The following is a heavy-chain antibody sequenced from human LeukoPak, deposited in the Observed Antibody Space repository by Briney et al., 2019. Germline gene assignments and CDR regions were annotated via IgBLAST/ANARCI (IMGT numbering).Heavy chain of an antibody. V-gene: IGHV3-48*03. J-gene: IGHJ5*02. CDR1: GFTFSSHE. Sequence: GGSLRLSCAASGFTFSSHEMNWVRQAPGKGLEWVSYISSSGSNIFYADSVKGRFTISRDNAKHPLYLQMNSLRAEDTAVYYCARREYCSGGTCKGFDPWGQGTLVTVSS. CDR2: ISSSGSNI. D-gene: IGHD2-15*01. CDR3: ARREYCSGGTCKGFDP.